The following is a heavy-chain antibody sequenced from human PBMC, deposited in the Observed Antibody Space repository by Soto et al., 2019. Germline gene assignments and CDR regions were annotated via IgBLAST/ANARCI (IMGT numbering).Heavy chain of an antibody. CDR2: ISYDGTNR. D-gene: IGHD4-17*01. Sequence: QVHLVESGGGVVQPGRSLRLSCAASGLTFSNYAMHWVRQAPGKGLEWVAFISYDGTNRCYADSVKGRFTISRDNSKNTLNRQMNGLKNEDTAVYYCARESSSTGTTGGGGSAKDYWGQGTLVTVSS. V-gene: IGHV3-30-3*01. CDR3: ARESSSTGTTGGGGSAKDY. CDR1: GLTFSNYA. J-gene: IGHJ4*02.